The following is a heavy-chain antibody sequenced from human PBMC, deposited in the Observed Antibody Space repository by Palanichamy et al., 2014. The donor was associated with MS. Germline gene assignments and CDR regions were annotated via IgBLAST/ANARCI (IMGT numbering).Heavy chain of an antibody. V-gene: IGHV4-34*01. CDR3: ARVDIVVVPARTRGYGMDV. CDR2: INHSGST. D-gene: IGHD2-2*03. J-gene: IGHJ6*02. CDR1: WVLQWLL. Sequence: VQLQQWGGRTVEAFGDPVPHLRCLWWVLQWLLLELDPPAPRKGLEWIGEINHSGSTNYNPSLKSRVTISVDTSKNQFSLKLSSVTAADTAVYYCARVDIVVVPARTRGYGMDVWGQGTTVTVSS.